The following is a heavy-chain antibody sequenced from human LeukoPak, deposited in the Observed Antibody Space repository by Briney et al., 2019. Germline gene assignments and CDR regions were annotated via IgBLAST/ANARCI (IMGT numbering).Heavy chain of an antibody. CDR2: INHSGST. CDR1: GGSFSGYY. V-gene: IGHV4-34*01. J-gene: IGHJ4*02. CDR3: ARHDPPRSSLDY. D-gene: IGHD6-13*01. Sequence: SETLSLTCAVYGGSFSGYYWSWIRQPPGKGLEWIGEINHSGSTNYNPSLKSRVTISVDTSKNQFSLKLSSVTAADTAVYYCARHDPPRSSLDYWGQGTLVTVSS.